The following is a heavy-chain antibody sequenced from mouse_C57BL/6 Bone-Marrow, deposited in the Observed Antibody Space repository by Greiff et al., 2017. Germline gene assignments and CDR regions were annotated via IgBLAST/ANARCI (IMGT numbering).Heavy chain of an antibody. CDR2: IYPRDGST. V-gene: IGHV1-85*01. J-gene: IGHJ1*03. CDR1: GYTFTSSD. CDR3: AIDYGSSYWYFDV. Sequence: LQESGPELVKPGASVKLSCKASGYTFTSSDINWVKQRPGQGLEWIGWIYPRDGSTKYNEKFKGKATLTVETSSSTADMELHSLTSEDSAVYFCAIDYGSSYWYFDVWGTGTTVTVSS. D-gene: IGHD1-1*01.